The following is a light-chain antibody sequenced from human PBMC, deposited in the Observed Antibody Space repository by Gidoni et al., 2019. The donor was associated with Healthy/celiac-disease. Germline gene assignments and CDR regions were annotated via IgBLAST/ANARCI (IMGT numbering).Light chain of an antibody. CDR1: QSVSSSY. CDR2: GAS. Sequence: EIVLTQSPGTLSLSPGDSATLSCRASQSVSSSYLAWYQQKPGQAPRLLIYGASSRATGIPDRFSGSGSGTDFTLTISRLEPEDFAVYYCQQYGSSPLFVFGPGTKVDIK. CDR3: QQYGSSPLFV. J-gene: IGKJ3*01. V-gene: IGKV3-20*01.